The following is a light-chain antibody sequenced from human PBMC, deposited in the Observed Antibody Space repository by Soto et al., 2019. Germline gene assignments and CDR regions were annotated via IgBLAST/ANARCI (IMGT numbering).Light chain of an antibody. J-gene: IGLJ1*01. CDR3: CSYAGSIYG. Sequence: QSVLTQPASVSGSPGQSITISCTGTSSDVGSYNLVSWYQQHPGKATKLMIYEVSKRPSGVSNRFSGSKSGNTASLTISGLQAEDEADYYCCSYAGSIYGFGTGTKVTV. CDR1: SSDVGSYNL. V-gene: IGLV2-23*02. CDR2: EVS.